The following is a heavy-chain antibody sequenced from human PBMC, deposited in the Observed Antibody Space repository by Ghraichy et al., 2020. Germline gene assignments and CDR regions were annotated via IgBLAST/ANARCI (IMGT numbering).Heavy chain of an antibody. CDR1: GMTFSNYW. CDR2: INTDGTTT. D-gene: IGHD1-26*01. Sequence: GSLRLSCEASGMTFSNYWMHWVRQVPGKELVWVARINTDGTTTNHADSVKGRFTISRDNARNTLYLQMNSLRDEDTAVYYCARDVGGAYSFWGQGTLVTVSS. CDR3: ARDVGGAYSF. J-gene: IGHJ4*02. V-gene: IGHV3-74*01.